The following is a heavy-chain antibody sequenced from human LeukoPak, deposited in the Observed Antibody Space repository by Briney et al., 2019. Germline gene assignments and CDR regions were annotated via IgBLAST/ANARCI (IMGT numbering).Heavy chain of an antibody. CDR1: GGSFSGYY. CDR3: ARRYYGSGRRFDP. V-gene: IGHV4-34*01. Sequence: SETLSLTCAVYGGSFSGYYWSWIRQPPGKGLEWIGEINHSGSTNYNPCLKSRVTISVDTSKNQFSLKLSSVTAADTAVYYCARRYYGSGRRFDPWGQGTLVTVSS. D-gene: IGHD3-10*01. J-gene: IGHJ5*02. CDR2: INHSGST.